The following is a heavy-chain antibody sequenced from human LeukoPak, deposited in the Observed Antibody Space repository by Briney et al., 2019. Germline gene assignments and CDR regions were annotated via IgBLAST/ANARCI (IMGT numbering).Heavy chain of an antibody. J-gene: IGHJ6*03. V-gene: IGHV1-2*02. Sequence: ASVKVSCKASGYTFTGYYMHWVRQAPGQGLEWMGWINPNTGGTNYAQKFQGRVTMTRDTSISTAYMELSRLRSDDTAVYYCARDRAGDGYNSEHYYMDVWGKGTTVTVSS. CDR3: ARDRAGDGYNSEHYYMDV. CDR2: INPNTGGT. CDR1: GYTFTGYY. D-gene: IGHD5-24*01.